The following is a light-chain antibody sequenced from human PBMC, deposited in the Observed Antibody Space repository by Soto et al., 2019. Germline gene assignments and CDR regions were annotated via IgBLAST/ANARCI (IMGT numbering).Light chain of an antibody. CDR2: EVS. J-gene: IGLJ3*02. V-gene: IGLV2-14*01. CDR3: CSFTSSGPWV. Sequence: QSALTQPASVSGSPGQSITISCTGTSSDVGGYNYVSWYQQHSGKAPKLMIYEVSNRPSGVSHRFSGSKSGNTAALTISGLQAEDEAEYYCCSFTSSGPWVFGGGTKLTVL. CDR1: SSDVGGYNY.